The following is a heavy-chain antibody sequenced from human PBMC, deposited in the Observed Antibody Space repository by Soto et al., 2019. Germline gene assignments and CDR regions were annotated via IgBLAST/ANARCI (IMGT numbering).Heavy chain of an antibody. CDR2: ISSSSSYI. V-gene: IGHV3-21*01. J-gene: IGHJ6*02. CDR3: ARARITMVRGVPQSGIDV. D-gene: IGHD3-10*01. Sequence: EVQLVESGGGLVKPGGSLRLSCAASGFTFSSYSMNWVRQAPGKGLEWVSSISSSSSYIYYADSVKGRFTISRDNAKNSLYLQMNSLRAEDTAVYYCARARITMVRGVPQSGIDVRGQGTTVTVSS. CDR1: GFTFSSYS.